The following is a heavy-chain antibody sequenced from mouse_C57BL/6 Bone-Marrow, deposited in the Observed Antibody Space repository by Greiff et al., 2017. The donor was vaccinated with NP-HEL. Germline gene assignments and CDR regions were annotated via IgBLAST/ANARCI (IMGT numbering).Heavy chain of an antibody. D-gene: IGHD1-1*01. J-gene: IGHJ1*03. CDR1: GFTFSDFY. CDR3: ARDALYYGSSYWYFDV. Sequence: EVKVEESGGGLVQSGRSLRLSCATSGFTFSDFYMEWVRQAPGKGLEWIAASRNKANDYTTEYSASVKGRFIVSRDTSQSILYLQMNALRAEDTAIYYCARDALYYGSSYWYFDVWGTGTTVTVSS. CDR2: SRNKANDYTT. V-gene: IGHV7-1*01.